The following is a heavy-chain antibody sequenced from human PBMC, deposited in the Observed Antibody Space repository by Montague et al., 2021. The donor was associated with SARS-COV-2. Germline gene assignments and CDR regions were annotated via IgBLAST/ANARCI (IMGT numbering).Heavy chain of an antibody. CDR3: ARHRRFGVPVAGGVYFDH. V-gene: IGHV4-59*08. Sequence: TLSLTSTVSGDSISGYYWPWIRQAPEKGLEWIGYIYHTGSTNYXPSFKGRVIISVDTSTNQLSLRLTSVSAADSAKYFCARHRRFGVPVAGGVYFDHWGEGTQVTVSS. CDR1: GDSISGYY. CDR2: IYHTGST. D-gene: IGHD6-19*01. J-gene: IGHJ4*02.